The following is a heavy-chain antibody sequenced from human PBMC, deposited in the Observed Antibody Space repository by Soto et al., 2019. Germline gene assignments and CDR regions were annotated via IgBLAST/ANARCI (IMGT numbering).Heavy chain of an antibody. D-gene: IGHD7-27*01. CDR3: ARGWGRIFDY. CDR1: GGSLSGYY. CDR2: INHSGST. J-gene: IGHJ4*02. Sequence: QVQLQQWGAGLLKPSETLSLTCAVYGGSLSGYYWSWIRQPPGKGLEWIGEINHSGSTNYNPSLKSRVTISVDTSKNQFSLKLRSVTAADTAVYYCARGWGRIFDYWGQGTLVTVSS. V-gene: IGHV4-34*01.